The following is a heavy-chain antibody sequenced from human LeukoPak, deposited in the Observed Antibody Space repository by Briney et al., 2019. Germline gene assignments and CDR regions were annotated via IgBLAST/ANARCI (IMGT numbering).Heavy chain of an antibody. Sequence: SETLSLTCTVSGGSISSFYWSWIRPPPGKGREWIGHIYYSGSTKYNPSFQSRLTVSVDTSKNQISLNLSSVTAADTAVYFCARYASFPRHLDLWGRGTLVTVSS. V-gene: IGHV4-59*01. CDR2: IYYSGST. CDR3: ARYASFPRHLDL. D-gene: IGHD1-26*01. J-gene: IGHJ2*01. CDR1: GGSISSFY.